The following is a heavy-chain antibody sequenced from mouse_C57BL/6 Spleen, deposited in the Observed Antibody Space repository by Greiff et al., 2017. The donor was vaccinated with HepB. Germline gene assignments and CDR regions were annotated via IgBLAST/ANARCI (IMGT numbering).Heavy chain of an antibody. Sequence: VQLQQSGPELVKPGASVKISCKASGYTFTDYYMNWVKQSHGKSLEWIGDINPNNGGTSYNQKFKGKATLTVYKSSSTAYMELRSLTSEDSAVYYCARQLRLYYFDYWGQGTTLTVSS. CDR2: INPNNGGT. V-gene: IGHV1-26*01. CDR1: GYTFTDYY. CDR3: ARQLRLYYFDY. J-gene: IGHJ2*01. D-gene: IGHD3-2*02.